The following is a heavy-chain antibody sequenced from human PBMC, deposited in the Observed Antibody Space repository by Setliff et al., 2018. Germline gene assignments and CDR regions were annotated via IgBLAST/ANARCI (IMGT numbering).Heavy chain of an antibody. D-gene: IGHD3-3*01. J-gene: IGHJ4*02. CDR1: GGSISSYY. CDR3: ARHGNFWSGFDY. V-gene: IGHV4-59*08. CDR2: IYTSGST. Sequence: SETLSLTCTVSGGSISSYYWSWIRQPPWKGLEWIGYIYTSGSTNYNPSLKSRVALSVDTSNNQFSLKVSSVTAADTAVYYCARHGNFWSGFDYWGQGTLVTVSS.